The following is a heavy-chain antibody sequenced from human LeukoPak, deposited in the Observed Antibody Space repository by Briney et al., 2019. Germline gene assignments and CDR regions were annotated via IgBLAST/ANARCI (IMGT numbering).Heavy chain of an antibody. V-gene: IGHV5-51*01. Sequence: GESLKISCKTSGYRFSNYWVGWVRQMPGKGLELMGAIYPGDSDTRYSPSFQGQVTISADESTTTSYIQWTSLRASDTATYFCTRQGVYYSDSSAFYYWGQGTLVTVSS. CDR2: IYPGDSDT. J-gene: IGHJ4*02. CDR1: GYRFSNYW. CDR3: TRQGVYYSDSSAFYY. D-gene: IGHD3-22*01.